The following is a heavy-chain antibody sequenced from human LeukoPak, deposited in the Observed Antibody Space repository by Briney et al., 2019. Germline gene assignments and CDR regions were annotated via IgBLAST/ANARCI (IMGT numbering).Heavy chain of an antibody. D-gene: IGHD5-24*01. Sequence: GGSLRLSCAASGFTFRSYSMNWARQAPGKGLEWVANIPDDGSETNYVDSVKGRFIISRDNAKNSLSLQMNSLREEDTALYYCARGWATIPDWGQGTLVTVSS. V-gene: IGHV3-7*01. CDR3: ARGWATIPD. J-gene: IGHJ1*01. CDR2: IPDDGSET. CDR1: GFTFRSYS.